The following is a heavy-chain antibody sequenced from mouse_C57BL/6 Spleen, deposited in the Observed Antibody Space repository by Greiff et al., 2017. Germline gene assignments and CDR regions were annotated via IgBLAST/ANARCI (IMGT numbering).Heavy chain of an antibody. J-gene: IGHJ3*01. CDR1: GYTFTDYY. Sequence: VQLQQSGAELVRPGASVKMSCKASGYTFTDYYINWVKQRPGQGLEWIGRIYPGSGNTYYNEKFKGKATLTAEKSSSTAYMQLSSLTSEDSAVYFCARLTGADWGQGTLVTVSA. CDR2: IYPGSGNT. CDR3: ARLTGAD. V-gene: IGHV1-76*01.